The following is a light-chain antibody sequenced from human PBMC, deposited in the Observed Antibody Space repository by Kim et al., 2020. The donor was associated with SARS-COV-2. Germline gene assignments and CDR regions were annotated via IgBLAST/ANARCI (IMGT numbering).Light chain of an antibody. CDR1: KLGDKY. CDR2: QDS. V-gene: IGLV3-1*01. J-gene: IGLJ2*01. CDR3: QAWDSITAV. Sequence: SVYPGQTASITCSGDKLGDKYACWYQQKPGQSPVLVIYQDSKRPSGIPERFSGSNSGNTATLTIRGTQAMDEADYYCQAWDSITAVFGGGTKLTV.